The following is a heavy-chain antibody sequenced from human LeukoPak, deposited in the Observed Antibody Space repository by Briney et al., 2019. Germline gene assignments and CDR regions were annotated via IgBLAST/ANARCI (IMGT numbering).Heavy chain of an antibody. CDR1: GGAISSTNW. Sequence: SETLSLTCAVSGGAISSTNWWSWVRQSPEKGLEWIGEIFHGGSTNYNPSLKSRVTILGDKSRNQFSLKMSSVTAADTAVYYCARSPLAAAGFFYYYYMDVWGKGTTVTVSS. CDR3: ARSPLAAAGFFYYYYMDV. CDR2: IFHGGST. V-gene: IGHV4-4*02. D-gene: IGHD6-13*01. J-gene: IGHJ6*03.